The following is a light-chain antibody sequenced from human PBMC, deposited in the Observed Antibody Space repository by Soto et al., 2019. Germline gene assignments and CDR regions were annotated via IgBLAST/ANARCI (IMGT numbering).Light chain of an antibody. J-gene: IGLJ2*01. Sequence: QSVLTQSPSASATPGQRVIISCSGSRSNIGTYAVNWYQQPPGTAPTLLIFRNHQRPSGVPDRFSGSKSGTSASLAISGPQAEDEADYYCAAWDDSLRAVVFGGGTKLTVL. CDR2: RNH. CDR1: RSNIGTYA. CDR3: AAWDDSLRAVV. V-gene: IGLV1-44*01.